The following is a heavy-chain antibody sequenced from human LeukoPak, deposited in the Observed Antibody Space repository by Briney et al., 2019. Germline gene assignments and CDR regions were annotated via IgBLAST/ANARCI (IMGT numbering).Heavy chain of an antibody. CDR3: ARGALGFDY. CDR1: GFTVSTNY. CDR2: IGTAGDT. V-gene: IGHV3-13*01. Sequence: GGSLRLSCAASGFTVSTNYMSWVRQATGKGLEWVSSIGTAGDTYYAGSVKGRFTLSRENAKKSSYLQMNNLGAGDTAVYYCARGALGFDYWGQGALVTVSS. J-gene: IGHJ4*02.